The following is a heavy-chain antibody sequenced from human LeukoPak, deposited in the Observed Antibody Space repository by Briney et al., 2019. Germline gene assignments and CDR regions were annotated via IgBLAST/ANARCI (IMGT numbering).Heavy chain of an antibody. D-gene: IGHD3-22*01. CDR3: AKDLSRSYYYDPDAFDI. CDR2: IWYDGSNK. J-gene: IGHJ3*02. V-gene: IGHV3-33*06. CDR1: GFTFSSYG. Sequence: QPGGSLRLSCAASGFTFSSYGMHWVRQAPGKGLEWVAVIWYDGSNKYYADSVKGRFTISSDNSKNTLYLQMNSLRAEDTAVYYCAKDLSRSYYYDPDAFDIWGQGTMVTVSS.